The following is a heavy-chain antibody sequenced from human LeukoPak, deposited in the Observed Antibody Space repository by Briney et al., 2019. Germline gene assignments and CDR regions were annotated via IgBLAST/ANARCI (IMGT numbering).Heavy chain of an antibody. Sequence: GGSLRLSCAASGFTFSSSTMTWVRQAPGQGLEWVSSITGSADGTYYADSVKGRFTISRDNSKNTLYLQMNSLRAEDTAVYYCARVAAMATAGTLDYWGQGTLVTVSS. CDR2: ITGSADGT. CDR1: GFTFSSST. J-gene: IGHJ4*02. D-gene: IGHD6-13*01. V-gene: IGHV3-23*01. CDR3: ARVAAMATAGTLDY.